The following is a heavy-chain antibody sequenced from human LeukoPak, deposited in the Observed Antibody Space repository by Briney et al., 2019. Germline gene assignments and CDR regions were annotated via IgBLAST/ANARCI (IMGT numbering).Heavy chain of an antibody. CDR3: AKDEGGYCSSTSCYSGYFQH. D-gene: IGHD2-2*01. V-gene: IGHV3-23*01. CDR1: GFRFNDYY. CDR2: ISGSGGST. J-gene: IGHJ1*01. Sequence: GGSLRLSCAASGFRFNDYYMSWIRQAPGKGLEWVSAISGSGGSTYYADSVKGRFTISRDNSKNTLYLQMNSLRAEDTAVYYCAKDEGGYCSSTSCYSGYFQHWGQGTLVTVSS.